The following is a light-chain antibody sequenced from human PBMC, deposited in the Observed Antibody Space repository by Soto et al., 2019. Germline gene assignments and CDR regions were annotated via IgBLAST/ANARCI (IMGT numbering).Light chain of an antibody. V-gene: IGLV1-44*01. CDR3: AAWDDSLNGL. CDR1: SPNIGSNT. CDR2: SNN. Sequence: QSVLTQPPSASGTPGQRVTISCSGTSPNIGSNTVNWYQHLPGTAPKLLIYSNNQRPSGVPDRFSGSKSGTSASLAISGLQSEDEADYYCAAWDDSLNGLFGGGTKLTVL. J-gene: IGLJ2*01.